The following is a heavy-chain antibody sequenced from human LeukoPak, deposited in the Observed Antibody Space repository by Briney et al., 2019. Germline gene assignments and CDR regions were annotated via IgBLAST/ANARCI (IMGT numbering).Heavy chain of an antibody. D-gene: IGHD3-16*01. CDR3: ARDFGTLPDY. CDR1: GGSISSSIYY. CDR2: VFYNGAT. Sequence: PSETLSLTCIVSGGSISSSIYYWAWVRQPPGKGLEWIGTVFYNGATQYGPSLRSRVTISIDTSTNQFSLKLSSVTAADTAVYYCARDFGTLPDYWGQGTLVTVSS. V-gene: IGHV4-39*07. J-gene: IGHJ4*02.